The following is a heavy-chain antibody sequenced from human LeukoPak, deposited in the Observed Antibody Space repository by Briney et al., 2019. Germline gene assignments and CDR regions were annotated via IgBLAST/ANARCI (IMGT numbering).Heavy chain of an antibody. V-gene: IGHV4-61*02. D-gene: IGHD1-1*01. Sequence: PSETLSLTCTVSGGSISSGSYYWSWIRQPAGKGLEWIGRIYTSGSTNYNPSLKSRVTISVDTSKNQFSLGLRSVTAADTAVYYCARSPHLNEVDYWGQGTLVTVSS. CDR1: GGSISSGSYY. CDR3: ARSPHLNEVDY. J-gene: IGHJ4*02. CDR2: IYTSGST.